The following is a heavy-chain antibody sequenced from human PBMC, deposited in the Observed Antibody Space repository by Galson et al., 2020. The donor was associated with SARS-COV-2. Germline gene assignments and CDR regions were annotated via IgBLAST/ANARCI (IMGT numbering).Heavy chain of an antibody. D-gene: IGHD1-26*01. J-gene: IGHJ4*02. CDR1: GFTFSNFW. Sequence: AGSLRLSCAASGFTFSNFWMTWVRQVPGKGLEWVANINQDGREKKCVDSVKGRFTISRDNAKNSLFLQLNSLRDDDTAVYYCGRERGGAIGASTIGYWGQGTLVTVSS. V-gene: IGHV3-7*01. CDR3: GRERGGAIGASTIGY. CDR2: INQDGREK.